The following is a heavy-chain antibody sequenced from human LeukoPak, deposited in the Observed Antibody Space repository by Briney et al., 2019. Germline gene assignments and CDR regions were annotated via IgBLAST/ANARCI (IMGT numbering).Heavy chain of an antibody. D-gene: IGHD3-22*01. V-gene: IGHV3-21*01. Sequence: PGGSLRLSCAASGFTFSSYNMNWVRQAPGKGLEWVSSITSGSSYIYYADSVKGRFTISRDNAKNSLYLQMNSLRAEDTAVYYCARDNYDSSTPYYFDYWGQGTLVTVSS. CDR1: GFTFSSYN. J-gene: IGHJ4*02. CDR2: ITSGSSYI. CDR3: ARDNYDSSTPYYFDY.